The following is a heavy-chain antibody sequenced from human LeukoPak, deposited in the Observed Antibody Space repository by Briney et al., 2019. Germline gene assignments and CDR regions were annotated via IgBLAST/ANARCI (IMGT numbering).Heavy chain of an antibody. D-gene: IGHD2-15*01. Sequence: ASVKVSCKASGYTFTGYYMHWVRQAPGQGLEWMGWINPHSGGTNYAQKFQGRVTMTRDTSISTAYMELSRLRSDDTAVYYCARVVVVVVGELADAFDIWGQGTMVTVSS. CDR2: INPHSGGT. V-gene: IGHV1-2*02. CDR3: ARVVVVVVGELADAFDI. CDR1: GYTFTGYY. J-gene: IGHJ3*02.